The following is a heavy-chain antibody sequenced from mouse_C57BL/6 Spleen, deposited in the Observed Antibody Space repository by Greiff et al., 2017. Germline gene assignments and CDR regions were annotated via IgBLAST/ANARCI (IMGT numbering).Heavy chain of an antibody. V-gene: IGHV3-6*01. CDR2: LSYDGSN. J-gene: IGHJ3*01. CDR3: VSWDVSAY. CDR1: GYSITSCYY. Sequence: EVQLVESGPGLVKPSQSLSLTCSVTGYSITSCYYWNWIRQLPGDHLECMGYLSYDGSNNYNTSIKNRSSFTRDTSKNQFFLKLKSVTTEDTATYYCVSWDVSAYWGQGTLVTVSA. D-gene: IGHD4-1*01.